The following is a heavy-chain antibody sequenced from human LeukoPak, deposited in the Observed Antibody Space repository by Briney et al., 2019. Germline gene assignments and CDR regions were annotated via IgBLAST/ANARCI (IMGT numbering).Heavy chain of an antibody. Sequence: SVKVSCKASGGTFSSYAISWVRQAPGQGLEWMGGIIPIFGTANYAQKFQGRVTITADESTSTAYMELSSLSSEDTAVYYCARFTYYYDSSGYYPIYGMDVWGQGTTVTVSS. J-gene: IGHJ6*02. V-gene: IGHV1-69*13. D-gene: IGHD3-22*01. CDR3: ARFTYYYDSSGYYPIYGMDV. CDR1: GGTFSSYA. CDR2: IIPIFGTA.